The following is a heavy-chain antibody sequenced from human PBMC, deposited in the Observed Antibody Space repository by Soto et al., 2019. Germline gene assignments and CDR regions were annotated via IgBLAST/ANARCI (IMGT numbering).Heavy chain of an antibody. J-gene: IGHJ5*02. Sequence: SETLSLTCAVYGGSFSGYYWSWIRQPPGKGLEWIGEINHSGSTNYNPSVKSRVTISVETSKNQFSLKLSSVTAADTAVYYCARGGRRFLEWLLFPWFDPWGQGTLVTVSS. CDR2: INHSGST. CDR1: GGSFSGYY. D-gene: IGHD3-3*01. V-gene: IGHV4-34*01. CDR3: ARGGRRFLEWLLFPWFDP.